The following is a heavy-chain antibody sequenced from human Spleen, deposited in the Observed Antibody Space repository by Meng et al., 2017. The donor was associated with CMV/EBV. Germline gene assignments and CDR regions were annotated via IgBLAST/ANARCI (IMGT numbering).Heavy chain of an antibody. CDR2: IYYSGST. CDR1: GGSVSSGSYY. V-gene: IGHV4-61*01. CDR3: ERRVYSNYYYYYGMDV. Sequence: SETLSLTCTVSGGSVSSGSYYWSWIRQPPGKGLEWIGYIYYSGSTNYNPSLKSRVTISVDTSKNQFSLKLSSVTAADTAVYFCERRVYSNYYYYYGMDVWVQGTTVTVSS. D-gene: IGHD4-11*01. J-gene: IGHJ6*02.